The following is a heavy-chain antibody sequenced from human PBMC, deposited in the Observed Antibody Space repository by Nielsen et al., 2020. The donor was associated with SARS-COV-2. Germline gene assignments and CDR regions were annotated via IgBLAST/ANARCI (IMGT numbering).Heavy chain of an antibody. V-gene: IGHV3-48*03. D-gene: IGHD5-18*01. Sequence: GGSLRLSCAASGFTFSSYEMNWVRQAPGKGLEWVSYISSSGSTIYYADSVKGRSTISRDNAKNSLYLQMNSLRAEDTAVYYCARDRKWIQLWRGWYFDLWGRGTLVTVSS. J-gene: IGHJ2*01. CDR2: ISSSGSTI. CDR1: GFTFSSYE. CDR3: ARDRKWIQLWRGWYFDL.